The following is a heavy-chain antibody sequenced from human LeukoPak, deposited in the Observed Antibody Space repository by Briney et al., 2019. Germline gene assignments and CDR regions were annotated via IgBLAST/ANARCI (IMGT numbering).Heavy chain of an antibody. CDR2: IKAFNDKT. CDR3: ARGYYGSGSYYIRDWFDP. D-gene: IGHD3-10*01. V-gene: IGHV1-3*01. J-gene: IGHJ5*02. Sequence: ASVKLSCKASGYTFTSYATHWGRPAPRQRLGWMGWIKAFNDKTKYSKKIQGRVPITRDTSASTAYMELGRLRSEDTAVYYCARGYYGSGSYYIRDWFDPWGQGTLVTVSS. CDR1: GYTFTSYA.